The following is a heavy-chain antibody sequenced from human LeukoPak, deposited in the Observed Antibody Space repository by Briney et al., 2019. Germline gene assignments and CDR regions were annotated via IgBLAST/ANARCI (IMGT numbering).Heavy chain of an antibody. CDR1: GFTFSSYE. V-gene: IGHV3-48*03. CDR3: ASNWCSGGLCYAPLGY. Sequence: PGGSLRLSCAASGFTFSSYEMNWVRQAPGKGLEWVSYISSSGSTIYYADSVKGRLTISRDNAKNSLYLQMNSLKAEDTAVYYCASNWCSGGLCYAPLGYWGQGTLVTVSS. CDR2: ISSSGSTI. J-gene: IGHJ4*02. D-gene: IGHD2-15*01.